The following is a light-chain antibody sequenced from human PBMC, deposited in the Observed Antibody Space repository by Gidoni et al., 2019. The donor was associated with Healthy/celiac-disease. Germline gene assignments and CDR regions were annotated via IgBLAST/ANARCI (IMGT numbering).Light chain of an antibody. CDR1: SSDVGGYNY. V-gene: IGLV2-14*03. J-gene: IGLJ2*01. Sequence: QSALTQPASVSGSPGHSITISCTGTSSDVGGYNYVSWYQQHPGKSPNLMIYDVSNRPSGISNRFSGSKSGNTASLTISGLQAEDEADYYCSSYTSSSTLVFGGGTKLT. CDR3: SSYTSSSTLV. CDR2: DVS.